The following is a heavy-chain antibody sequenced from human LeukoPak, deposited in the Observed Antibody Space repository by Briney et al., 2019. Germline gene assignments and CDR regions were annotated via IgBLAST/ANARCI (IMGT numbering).Heavy chain of an antibody. V-gene: IGHV4-39*01. CDR2: IYYSGST. D-gene: IGHD3-10*01. J-gene: IGHJ3*02. CDR1: GGSISSSSYY. Sequence: PSETLSLTCTVSGGSISSSSYYWGWIRQPPGKGLEWIGSIYYSGSTYYNPSLKSRVTISVDTSKNQFSLKLSSVTAADTAVYYCARLPYYGSGSYYSREAFDIWGQGTMVTVSS. CDR3: ARLPYYGSGSYYSREAFDI.